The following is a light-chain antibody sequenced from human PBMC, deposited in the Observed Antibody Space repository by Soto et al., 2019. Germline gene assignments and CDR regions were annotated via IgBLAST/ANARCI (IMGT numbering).Light chain of an antibody. CDR2: HAY. J-gene: IGKJ4*01. CDR3: QRYNKWPLT. CDR1: QSVYST. Sequence: EIVMTQSPATLSVSPGERATLSCRASQSVYSTLAWYQQKPGQAPSLLIYHAYTRATGIPARFSGSGSGTEVNLTISSLQSEDFAVYYCQRYNKWPLTFGGGTKLEIK. V-gene: IGKV3-15*01.